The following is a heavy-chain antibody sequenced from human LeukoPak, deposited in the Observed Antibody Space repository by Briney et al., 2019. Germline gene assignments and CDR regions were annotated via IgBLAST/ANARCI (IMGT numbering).Heavy chain of an antibody. CDR2: ISWNSGSI. D-gene: IGHD3-22*01. V-gene: IGHV3-9*01. CDR3: AKGPYYYDSSGYYSGAFDI. Sequence: GGSLRLSCAASGFTFDDYAMHWVRQAPGKGLEWVSGISWNSGSIGYADSVKGRFTISRDNAKNSLYLQMNSLRAEDTALYYCAKGPYYYDSSGYYSGAFDIWGQGTMVTVSS. CDR1: GFTFDDYA. J-gene: IGHJ3*02.